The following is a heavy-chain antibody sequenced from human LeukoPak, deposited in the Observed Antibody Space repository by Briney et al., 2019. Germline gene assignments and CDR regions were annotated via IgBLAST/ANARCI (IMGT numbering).Heavy chain of an antibody. Sequence: PGRPLRLSCAASGFTFSNYGMHWVRQAPGKGLEWVAIVSRDGRSKYYADSVKGRFTTSRDNSKNMLDLQMNSLRAEDTAVYHCVKEDSSYYFDNWGQGTLVTVSS. CDR3: VKEDSSYYFDN. CDR1: GFTFSNYG. D-gene: IGHD2-21*01. CDR2: VSRDGRSK. J-gene: IGHJ4*02. V-gene: IGHV3-30*18.